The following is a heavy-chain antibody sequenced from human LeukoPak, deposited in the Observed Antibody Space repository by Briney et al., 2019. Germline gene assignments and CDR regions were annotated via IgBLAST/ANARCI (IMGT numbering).Heavy chain of an antibody. CDR2: IYPGDSDT. D-gene: IGHD2-21*02. Sequence: GESLRISCKGSGYSFTSYWIGWVRQMPGKGLEWMGIIYPGDSDTRYSPSFQGQVTISADKSISTAYLQWSSLKASDTAMYYCARHKLLWPVTGYYYYMDVWGKGTTVTVSS. V-gene: IGHV5-51*01. J-gene: IGHJ6*03. CDR1: GYSFTSYW. CDR3: ARHKLLWPVTGYYYYMDV.